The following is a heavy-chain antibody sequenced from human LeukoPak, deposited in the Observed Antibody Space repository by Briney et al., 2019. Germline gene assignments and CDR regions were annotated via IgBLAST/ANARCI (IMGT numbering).Heavy chain of an antibody. Sequence: GASVKVSCKTSGYSFTAFYIHWVRQAPAQGLEWMGWINPNSGGTSYAQKFQGRVTMTRDTSISTAYMELSRLRSDDTAVYYCARFASSGYYDDAFDIWGQGTMVTVFS. D-gene: IGHD3-22*01. CDR2: INPNSGGT. CDR3: ARFASSGYYDDAFDI. V-gene: IGHV1-2*02. CDR1: GYSFTAFY. J-gene: IGHJ3*02.